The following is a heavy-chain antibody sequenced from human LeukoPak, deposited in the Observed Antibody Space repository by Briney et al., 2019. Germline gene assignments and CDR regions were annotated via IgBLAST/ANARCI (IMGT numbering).Heavy chain of an antibody. CDR1: GDSVSSKNGA. J-gene: IGHJ4*02. CDR3: ARDFGTTGWHTFDY. V-gene: IGHV6-1*01. Sequence: SQTLSLTCVVSGDSVSSKNGAWNWIRQSPSRGLEWLGRTYYRSKWYNDYAESMEGRMTISQDTSKNQYSLHLNSVSPDDTAVYYCARDFGTTGWHTFDYWGQGTLVTVSS. CDR2: TYYRSKWYN. D-gene: IGHD6-19*01.